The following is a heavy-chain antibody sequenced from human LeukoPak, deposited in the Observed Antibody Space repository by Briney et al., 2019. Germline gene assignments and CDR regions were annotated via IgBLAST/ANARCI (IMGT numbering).Heavy chain of an antibody. J-gene: IGHJ3*02. CDR3: ARVKSYYYDTSGKDAFDI. Sequence: ASVKVSCKASGYTFTSYAMHWVRQAPGQRLEWMGWINAGNGNTKYSQEFQGRVTITRDTSASTVYMELSSLRSEDTAVYYCARVKSYYYDTSGKDAFDIWGQGTMVTVSS. D-gene: IGHD3-22*01. CDR2: INAGNGNT. V-gene: IGHV1-3*03. CDR1: GYTFTSYA.